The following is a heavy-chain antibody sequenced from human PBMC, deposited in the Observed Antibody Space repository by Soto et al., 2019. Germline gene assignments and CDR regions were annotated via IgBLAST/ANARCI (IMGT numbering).Heavy chain of an antibody. J-gene: IGHJ6*02. CDR2: INHSGST. D-gene: IGHD1-7*01. Sequence: SETLSLTCAVYGGSFSGYYWSWIRQPPGKGLEWIGEINHSGSTNYNPSLKSRVTISVDTSKNQFSLKLSSVTAADTAVYYCARGITGTPGYYYYYGMDVWGQGTTVTVSS. V-gene: IGHV4-34*01. CDR1: GGSFSGYY. CDR3: ARGITGTPGYYYYYGMDV.